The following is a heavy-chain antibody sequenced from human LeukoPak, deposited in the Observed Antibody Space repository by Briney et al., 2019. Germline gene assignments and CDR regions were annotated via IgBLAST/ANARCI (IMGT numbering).Heavy chain of an antibody. D-gene: IGHD6-13*01. Sequence: SETLSLTCTVSGGSISSSRYFWGWIRQPPGKGLDWIGSIYYSGSTYYNPSLKSRVTISVDTSKNQFSLKLSSVTAADTAVYYCARRGIAAPFDPWGQGTLVTVSS. CDR1: GGSISSSRYF. CDR3: ARRGIAAPFDP. V-gene: IGHV4-39*07. CDR2: IYYSGST. J-gene: IGHJ5*02.